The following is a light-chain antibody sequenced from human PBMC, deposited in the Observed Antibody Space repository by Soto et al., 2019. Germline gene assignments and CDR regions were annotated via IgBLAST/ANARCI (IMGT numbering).Light chain of an antibody. CDR3: QQRSNWPPIT. CDR1: KSVSIY. V-gene: IGKV3-11*01. Sequence: EIVLTQSPATLSLSPGERATLSCRASKSVSIYLAWYQQKPGQAPRLLIYDASNRATGIPARFSGSGSGTDFTLTISSLEPEDFAVYYCQQRSNWPPITFGHGTRLEIK. CDR2: DAS. J-gene: IGKJ5*01.